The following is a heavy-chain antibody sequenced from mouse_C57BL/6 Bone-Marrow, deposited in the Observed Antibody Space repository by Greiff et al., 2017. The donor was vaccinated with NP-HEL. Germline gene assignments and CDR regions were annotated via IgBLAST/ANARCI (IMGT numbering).Heavy chain of an antibody. Sequence: QVQLQQPGAELVMPGASVKLSCKASGYTFTSYWMHWVKQRPGQGLEWIGEIDPSDSYTNYNQKFKGKSTLTVDKSSSTAYMQLSSLTSEDSAVYYWARRDYGSFDYWGQGTTLTVSS. CDR1: GYTFTSYW. J-gene: IGHJ2*01. V-gene: IGHV1-69*01. CDR3: ARRDYGSFDY. CDR2: IDPSDSYT. D-gene: IGHD2-4*01.